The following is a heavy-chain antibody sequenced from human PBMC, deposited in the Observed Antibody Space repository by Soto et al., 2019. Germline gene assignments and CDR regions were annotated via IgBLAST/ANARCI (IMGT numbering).Heavy chain of an antibody. D-gene: IGHD6-19*01. V-gene: IGHV3-30-3*01. CDR2: ISYDGRNK. CDR1: GFTFSSYA. CDR3: ARGLINYGYGDIAVAVYYYGMAV. J-gene: IGHJ6*02. Sequence: QVQLVESGGGVVQPGRSLRLSCAASGFTFSSYAMHWVRQAPGKGLEWVAVISYDGRNKYYADSVKGRFTISRDNSKNPLYLEMNSLRAEDTSVYYFARGLINYGYGDIAVAVYYYGMAVWGHETTVTVSS.